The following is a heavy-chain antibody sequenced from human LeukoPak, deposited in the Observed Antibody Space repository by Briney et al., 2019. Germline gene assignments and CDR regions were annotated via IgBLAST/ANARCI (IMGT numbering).Heavy chain of an antibody. V-gene: IGHV3-48*03. Sequence: GVSLKLSCAASGFTFSSYEMTWVRQAPGKGLEWISYISSSGSAIYYADSVKGRFTISSANAKNSLYLQMNSLRAEDTAVYYCAREYNFDYWGQGTLVTV. CDR1: GFTFSSYE. J-gene: IGHJ4*02. CDR2: ISSSGSAI. D-gene: IGHD1-1*01. CDR3: AREYNFDY.